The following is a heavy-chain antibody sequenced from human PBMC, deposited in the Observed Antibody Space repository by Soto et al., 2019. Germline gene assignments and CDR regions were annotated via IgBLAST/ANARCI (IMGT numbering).Heavy chain of an antibody. D-gene: IGHD3-10*01. CDR2: ISGSGGST. Sequence: GSLRLSCAASGFTFSSYAMSWVRQAPGKGLEWVSAISGSGGSTYYADSVKGRSTISRDNSKNTLYLQMNSLRAEDTAVYYCAKDGYGSGSYYSPYYFDYWGQGTLVTVSS. V-gene: IGHV3-23*01. CDR1: GFTFSSYA. J-gene: IGHJ4*02. CDR3: AKDGYGSGSYYSPYYFDY.